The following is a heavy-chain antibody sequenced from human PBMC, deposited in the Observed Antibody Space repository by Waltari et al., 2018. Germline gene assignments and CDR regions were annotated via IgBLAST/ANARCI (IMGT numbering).Heavy chain of an antibody. J-gene: IGHJ3*02. V-gene: IGHV3-7*01. Sequence: EVQLVESGGGLVQPGGSLRLSCAASGFTFSSYWMSWVRQAPGKGLEWVANIKQDGSEKYYVDSVKGRFTISRDNAKNSLYLQMNSLRAEDTAVYYCAREAGWGYPTNDAFDIWGQGTMVTVSS. CDR2: IKQDGSEK. CDR3: AREAGWGYPTNDAFDI. D-gene: IGHD3-16*01. CDR1: GFTFSSYW.